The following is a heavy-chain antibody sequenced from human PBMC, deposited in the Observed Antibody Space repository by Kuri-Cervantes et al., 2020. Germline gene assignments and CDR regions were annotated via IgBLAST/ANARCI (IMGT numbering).Heavy chain of an antibody. CDR2: IYYSGST. D-gene: IGHD3-22*01. CDR1: GGSISSYY. Sequence: GSLRLSCTVSGGSISSYYWSWIRQPPGKGLEWIGYIYYSGSTNYNPSLKSRVTISVDTSKNQFSLKLSSVTAADTAVYYCARGRRRSSSYYYYYYYMDVWGKGTTVTVSS. CDR3: ARGRRRSSSYYYYYYYMDV. V-gene: IGHV4-59*12. J-gene: IGHJ6*03.